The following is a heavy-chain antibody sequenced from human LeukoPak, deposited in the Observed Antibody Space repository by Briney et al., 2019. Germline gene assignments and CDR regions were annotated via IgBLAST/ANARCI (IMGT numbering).Heavy chain of an antibody. CDR2: IWHDGSDK. CDR3: AREIFVSASYPDF. V-gene: IGHV3-33*01. D-gene: IGHD3-10*01. CDR1: GFAFNTYA. J-gene: IGHJ4*02. Sequence: GGSLRLSCAASGFAFNTYAMHWVRQAPGQGLEWVALIWHDGSDKFYSNSVRGQFTISRDNSKNTVSLQMNNLRPEDTAVYYCAREIFVSASYPDFWGQGTLVTLSS.